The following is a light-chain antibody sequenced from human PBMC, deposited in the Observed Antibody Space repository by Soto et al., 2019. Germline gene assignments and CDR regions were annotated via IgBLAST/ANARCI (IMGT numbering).Light chain of an antibody. Sequence: DIQMTQSPSSLSASVGDRVTITCRASPGIRNDLAWYQQKPGKAPKRLIYAASSLQSGVPSRFSGSGSGTEFTLTITSLQPEDFATYYCLQHNSYPHTFGQATKVEI. J-gene: IGKJ1*01. CDR1: PGIRND. CDR3: LQHNSYPHT. V-gene: IGKV1-17*01. CDR2: AAS.